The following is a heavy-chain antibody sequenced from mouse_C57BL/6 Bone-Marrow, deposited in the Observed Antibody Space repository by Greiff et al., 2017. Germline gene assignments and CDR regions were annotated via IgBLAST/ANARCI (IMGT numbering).Heavy chain of an antibody. Sequence: VQLKESGAELVKPGASVKLSCKASGYTFTTYPIDWMKQNHGKSLEWIGNFHPYNDDTKYNEKFKGKATLTVEKSSNTDYLELRRITSDDSAVYYCARSSTFVYDFDYWGQGTTLTVSS. J-gene: IGHJ2*01. V-gene: IGHV1-47*01. CDR3: ARSSTFVYDFDY. D-gene: IGHD5-1*01. CDR1: GYTFTTYP. CDR2: FHPYNDDT.